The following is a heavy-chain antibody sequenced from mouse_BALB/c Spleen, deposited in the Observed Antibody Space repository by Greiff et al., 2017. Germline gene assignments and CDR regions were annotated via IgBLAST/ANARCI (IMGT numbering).Heavy chain of an antibody. J-gene: IGHJ3*01. V-gene: IGHV4-1*02. CDR1: GFDFSRYW. D-gene: IGHD2-14*01. Sequence: EVQLQESGGGLVQPGGSLKLSCAASGFDFSRYWMSWVRQAPGKGLEWIGEINPDSSTINYTPSLKDKFIISRDNAKNTLYLQMSKVRSEDTALYYCARDYRYDRAWCAYWGQGTLVTVSA. CDR2: INPDSSTI. CDR3: ARDYRYDRAWCAY.